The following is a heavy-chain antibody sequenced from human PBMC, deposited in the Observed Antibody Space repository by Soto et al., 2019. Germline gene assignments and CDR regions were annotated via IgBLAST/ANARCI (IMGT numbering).Heavy chain of an antibody. CDR1: GYSFTSNW. V-gene: IGHV5-51*01. CDR2: INPADSDI. J-gene: IGHJ4*02. CDR3: ARHQRDDASRKIDC. Sequence: EVQLVQSGTEVKKPGESLKISCQGSGYSFTSNWIGWVRQMPGKGLEWMGIINPADSDIKYSPSFQGQVTISADKSIGTAYLQWSSLKASDTAMYYCARHQRDDASRKIDCWCQGTLVTVSS. D-gene: IGHD3-16*01.